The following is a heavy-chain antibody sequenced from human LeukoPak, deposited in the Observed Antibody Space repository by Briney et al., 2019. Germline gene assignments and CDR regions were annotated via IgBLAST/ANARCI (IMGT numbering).Heavy chain of an antibody. D-gene: IGHD6-19*01. CDR2: MNPNSGNT. V-gene: IGHV1-8*01. CDR3: ARGMYSSGWDLDAFDI. J-gene: IGHJ3*02. CDR1: GYTFTSYD. Sequence: ASVKVSCKASGYTFTSYDINWVRQATGQGPEWMGWMNPNSGNTGYAQKFQGRVTMTRNTSISTAYMELSSLRSEDTAVYYCARGMYSSGWDLDAFDIWGQGTMVTVSS.